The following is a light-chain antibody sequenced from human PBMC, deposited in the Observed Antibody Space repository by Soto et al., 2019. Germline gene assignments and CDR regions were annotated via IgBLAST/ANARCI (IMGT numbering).Light chain of an antibody. CDR3: QHYNNYLLT. Sequence: DIQMTQSPSTLSASVGDRGIITCRASQTISSWLAWYQKKPGKAPKLLIYKASSLESGVPSRFSGSGSGTEFTLTISRLQPDDFATYYCQHYNNYLLTFGGGTKVDIK. CDR2: KAS. CDR1: QTISSW. V-gene: IGKV1-5*03. J-gene: IGKJ4*01.